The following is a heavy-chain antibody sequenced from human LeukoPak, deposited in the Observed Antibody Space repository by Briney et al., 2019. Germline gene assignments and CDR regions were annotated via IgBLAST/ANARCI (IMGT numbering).Heavy chain of an antibody. CDR2: ITGSGSHT. Sequence: PGGSLRLSCAASGFTFSTYSMSWVRQAPGKGLEWVSSITGSGSHTYYADSVKGRFTISRDNSKNSVYLQMNSLRGEDTAVYYCARNRSPRKVYGSGSRPFDYWGQGTLVTVSS. V-gene: IGHV3-21*01. D-gene: IGHD3-10*01. CDR3: ARNRSPRKVYGSGSRPFDY. J-gene: IGHJ4*02. CDR1: GFTFSTYS.